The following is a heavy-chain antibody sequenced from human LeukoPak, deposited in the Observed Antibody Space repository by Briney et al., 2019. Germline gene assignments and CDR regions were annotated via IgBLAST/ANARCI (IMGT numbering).Heavy chain of an antibody. Sequence: ASVKVSCKASGYTFTSYGISWVRQAPGQGLEWMGWVSGYNGATYYAQKVQGRVTMTRDTSTSTVYMELSSLRSEDTAVYYCARDGGGLTYYYDSSGYYSWDHWGQGTLVTVSS. CDR1: GYTFTSYG. CDR3: ARDGGGLTYYYDSSGYYSWDH. CDR2: VSGYNGAT. D-gene: IGHD3-22*01. J-gene: IGHJ4*02. V-gene: IGHV1-18*01.